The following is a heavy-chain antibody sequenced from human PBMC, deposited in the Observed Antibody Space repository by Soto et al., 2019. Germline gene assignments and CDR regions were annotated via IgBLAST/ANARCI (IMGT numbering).Heavy chain of an antibody. J-gene: IGHJ6*03. CDR1: GYTFTSYD. Sequence: ASVKVSCKASGYTFTSYDINWVRQATGQGLEWMGWMNPNSGNTGYAQKFQGRVTMTRNTSISTAYMELSSLRSEDTAVYYCARGLTNWKYYYYYYMDVWGKGTTVTVSS. CDR2: MNPNSGNT. D-gene: IGHD1-1*01. CDR3: ARGLTNWKYYYYYYMDV. V-gene: IGHV1-8*01.